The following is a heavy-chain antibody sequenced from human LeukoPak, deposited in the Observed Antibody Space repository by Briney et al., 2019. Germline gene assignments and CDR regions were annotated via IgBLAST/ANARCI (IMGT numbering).Heavy chain of an antibody. J-gene: IGHJ6*03. Sequence: SQTLSLTCTVSGSSISSGSYYWSWIRQPAGKGLEWIGRIYTSGSTNYNPSLKSRVTISVDTSKNQFSLKLSSVTAADTAVYYCARGPWIQLSRIYYYYYYMDVWGKGTTVTVSS. D-gene: IGHD5-18*01. V-gene: IGHV4-61*02. CDR3: ARGPWIQLSRIYYYYYYMDV. CDR1: GSSISSGSYY. CDR2: IYTSGST.